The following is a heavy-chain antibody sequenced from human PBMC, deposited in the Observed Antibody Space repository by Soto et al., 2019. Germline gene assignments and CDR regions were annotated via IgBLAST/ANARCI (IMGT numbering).Heavy chain of an antibody. D-gene: IGHD3-22*01. CDR3: ARAFHYDNSGYLGY. V-gene: IGHV4-38-2*01. CDR1: GDSISSGYY. CDR2: IYHSGIT. J-gene: IGHJ4*02. Sequence: SETLSLTCAVSGDSISSGYYWAWIRQPPGKGLEWIGSIYHSGITYYNPSLKSRVTISVDTSKNQFSLKLTSVTAADTAVYYCARAFHYDNSGYLGYWGQGTLVTVSS.